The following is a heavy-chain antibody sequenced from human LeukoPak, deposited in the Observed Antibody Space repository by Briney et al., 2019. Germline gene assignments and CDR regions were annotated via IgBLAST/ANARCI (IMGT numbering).Heavy chain of an antibody. CDR2: IYHSGST. CDR1: GGSISSGGYS. D-gene: IGHD2-8*01. Sequence: PSQTLSLTCAVSGGSISSGGYSWSWIRQPPGKGLEWIGYIYHSGSTYYNPSLKSRVTISVDTSKNQFSLKLSSVTAADTAVYYCARGEDIVLMVYAPYYGSGPIFDYWGQGTLVTVSS. V-gene: IGHV4-30-2*05. CDR3: ARGEDIVLMVYAPYYGSGPIFDY. J-gene: IGHJ4*02.